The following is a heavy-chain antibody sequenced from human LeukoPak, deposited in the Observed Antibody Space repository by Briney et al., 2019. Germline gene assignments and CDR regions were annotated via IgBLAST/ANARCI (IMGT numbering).Heavy chain of an antibody. Sequence: GASVKVSCKASGYTFTSYDINWVRQATGQGLEWMGWMNPNSGNTGYAQKFQGRVTMTRNTSISTAYMELSSLRSEDTAVYYCARDHWGTYGSGPAFDIWGQGTMVTVSS. CDR2: MNPNSGNT. CDR1: GYTFTSYD. V-gene: IGHV1-8*01. CDR3: ARDHWGTYGSGPAFDI. J-gene: IGHJ3*02. D-gene: IGHD3-10*01.